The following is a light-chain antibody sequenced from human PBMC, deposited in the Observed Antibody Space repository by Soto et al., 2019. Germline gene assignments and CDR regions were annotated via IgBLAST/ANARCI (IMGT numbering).Light chain of an antibody. CDR1: QTISSW. J-gene: IGKJ1*01. CDR2: KAS. Sequence: STLSGSVGDRVTITCRASQTISSWLAWYQQKPGKAPKLLIYKASTLKSGVPSRFSGSGSGTKFTLTISSLQPDDFATYYCQHYNSYSEAFGQGTKVDIK. V-gene: IGKV1-5*03. CDR3: QHYNSYSEA.